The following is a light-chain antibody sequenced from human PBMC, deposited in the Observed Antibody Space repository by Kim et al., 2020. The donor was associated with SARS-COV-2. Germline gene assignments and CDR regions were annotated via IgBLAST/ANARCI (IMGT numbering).Light chain of an antibody. Sequence: SPGERATPSCRASQSVSSNLAWYQQKPGQAPRLLIYGVSTRATGIPARFSGSGSGTEFTLTISSLQSEDFAVYYCQQYNNWPPVTFGPGTKVDIK. CDR2: GVS. V-gene: IGKV3-15*01. J-gene: IGKJ3*01. CDR3: QQYNNWPPVT. CDR1: QSVSSN.